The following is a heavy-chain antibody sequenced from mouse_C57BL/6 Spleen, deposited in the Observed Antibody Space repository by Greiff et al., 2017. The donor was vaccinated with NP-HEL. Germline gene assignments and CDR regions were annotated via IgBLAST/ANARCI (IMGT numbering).Heavy chain of an antibody. CDR2: IYPGDGDT. D-gene: IGHD2-2*01. CDR3: ARYYGYDGGYYYAMDY. V-gene: IGHV1-80*01. CDR1: GYAFSSYW. J-gene: IGHJ4*01. Sequence: QVQLKQSGAELVKPGASVKISCKASGYAFSSYWMNWVKQRPGKGLEWIGQIYPGDGDTNYNGKFKGKATLTADKSSSTAYMQLSSLTSEDSAVYFWARYYGYDGGYYYAMDYWGQGTSVTVSS.